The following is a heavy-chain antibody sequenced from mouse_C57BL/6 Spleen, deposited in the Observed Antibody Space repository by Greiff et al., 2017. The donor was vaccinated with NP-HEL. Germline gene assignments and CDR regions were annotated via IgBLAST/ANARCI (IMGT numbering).Heavy chain of an antibody. V-gene: IGHV5-9-1*02. CDR2: ISSGGDYI. Sequence: EVKLVESGEGLVKPGGSLKLSCAASGFTFSSYAMSWVRQTPEKRLEWVAYISSGGDYIYYADTVKGRFTISRDNARNTLYLQMSSLKSEDTAMYYCTRVLGRQGYFDVWGTGTTVTVSS. D-gene: IGHD4-1*01. CDR1: GFTFSSYA. CDR3: TRVLGRQGYFDV. J-gene: IGHJ1*03.